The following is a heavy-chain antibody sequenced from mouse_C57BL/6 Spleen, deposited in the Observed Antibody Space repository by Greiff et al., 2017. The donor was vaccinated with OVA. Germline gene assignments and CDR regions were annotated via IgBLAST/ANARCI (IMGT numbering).Heavy chain of an antibody. CDR1: GYTFTDYY. CDR2: INPNNGGT. Sequence: EVQLQQSGPELVKPGASVKISCKASGYTFTDYYMNWVKQSHGKSLEWIGDINPNNGGTSYNQKFKGKATLTVDKSSSTAYMELRSLTSEDSAVYYCARGYDHEGDWYFDVWGTGTTVTVSS. CDR3: ARGYDHEGDWYFDV. J-gene: IGHJ1*03. V-gene: IGHV1-26*01. D-gene: IGHD2-3*01.